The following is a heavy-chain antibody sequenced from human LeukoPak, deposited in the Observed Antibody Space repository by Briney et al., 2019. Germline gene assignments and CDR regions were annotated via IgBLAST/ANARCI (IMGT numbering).Heavy chain of an antibody. Sequence: GGSLRLSCAASGFTFSSYAMSWVRQAPGKGLEWVSAISGGGGSTYYADSVKGRFTISRDNSKNTLYLQMNSLRAEDTAVYYCAKDIVVVPAAIDDSFDYWGQGTLVTVSS. CDR3: AKDIVVVPAAIDDSFDY. J-gene: IGHJ4*02. V-gene: IGHV3-23*01. CDR1: GFTFSSYA. CDR2: ISGGGGST. D-gene: IGHD2-2*02.